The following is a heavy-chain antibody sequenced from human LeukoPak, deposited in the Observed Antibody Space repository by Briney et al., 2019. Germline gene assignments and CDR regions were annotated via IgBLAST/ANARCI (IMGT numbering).Heavy chain of an antibody. Sequence: SETLSLTCTVSGGSISSYYWSWIRQPPGKGLEWIGYIYYSGSTNYNPSLKSRVTISVDTSKNQFSLKLSSVIAADTAVYYCAGAARYRGYFDYWGQGTLVTVSS. V-gene: IGHV4-59*01. D-gene: IGHD2-15*01. CDR3: AGAARYRGYFDY. CDR1: GGSISSYY. CDR2: IYYSGST. J-gene: IGHJ4*02.